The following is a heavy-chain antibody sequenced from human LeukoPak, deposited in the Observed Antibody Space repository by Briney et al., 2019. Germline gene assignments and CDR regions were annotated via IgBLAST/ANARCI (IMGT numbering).Heavy chain of an antibody. CDR3: AERVANFDY. J-gene: IGHJ4*02. D-gene: IGHD2-15*01. CDR2: VIPILAIS. V-gene: IGHV1-46*01. CDR1: GYTFTRYL. Sequence: GASVKVSCKASGYTFTRYLMHWVRQAPGQGLEWMGRVIPILAISNYAQKFQERVTITRDMSTSTAYMELSSLRSEDTAVYYCAERVANFDYWGQGTLVTVSS.